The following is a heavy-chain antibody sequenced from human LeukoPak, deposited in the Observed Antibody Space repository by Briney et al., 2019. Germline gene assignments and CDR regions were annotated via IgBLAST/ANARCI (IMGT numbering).Heavy chain of an antibody. CDR1: GGTFSSYA. J-gene: IGHJ3*02. CDR3: AHIVARDAFDI. CDR2: MNPNSGNT. V-gene: IGHV1-8*02. Sequence: GSSVKVSCKASGGTFSSYAINWVRQATGQGLEWMGWMNPNSGNTGYAQKFQGRVTMTRNTSISTAYMELSSLRSEDTAVYYCAHIVARDAFDIWGQGTMVTVSS. D-gene: IGHD5-12*01.